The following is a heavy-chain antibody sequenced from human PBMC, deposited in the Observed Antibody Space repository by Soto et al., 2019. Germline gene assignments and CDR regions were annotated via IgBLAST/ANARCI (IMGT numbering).Heavy chain of an antibody. Sequence: EVQLLESGGGLVQPGGSLRLSCAASGFTFSSYAMSWVRQAPGKGLEWVSAISGSGGSTYYADSVKGRFTISRDNSKNTLYLQMNSLRAEDTAVYYCVHPGEQQLPDYYYYYGMDVWGQGTTVTVSS. J-gene: IGHJ6*02. CDR2: ISGSGGST. CDR1: GFTFSSYA. CDR3: VHPGEQQLPDYYYYYGMDV. V-gene: IGHV3-23*01. D-gene: IGHD6-13*01.